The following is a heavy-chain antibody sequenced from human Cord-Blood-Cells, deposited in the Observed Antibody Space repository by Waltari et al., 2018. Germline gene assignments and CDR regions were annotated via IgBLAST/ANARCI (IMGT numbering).Heavy chain of an antibody. CDR2: ISSSGSTI. V-gene: IGHV3-11*01. CDR3: ASYPPLDFWSGDAFDI. D-gene: IGHD3-3*01. J-gene: IGHJ3*02. Sequence: QLQLVESGGGWVKPGGSLRLSCAASGFTFREYYMSWIRQAPGKGLEWVSYISSSGSTIYYADAVKGRFTISRDNAKNSLYLQMNSLRAEDTAVYYCASYPPLDFWSGDAFDIWGQGTVVTVSS. CDR1: GFTFREYY.